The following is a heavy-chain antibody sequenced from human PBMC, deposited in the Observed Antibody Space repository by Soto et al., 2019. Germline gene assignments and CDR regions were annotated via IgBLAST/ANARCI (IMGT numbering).Heavy chain of an antibody. D-gene: IGHD6-19*01. CDR1: GFSFSSYA. Sequence: PGGSLRLSCAASGFSFSSYAMNWVRQAPGKGLEWVSVISGSGDSTYYADSVKGRFTISRDNSKNTLYLQMISLRAEDTAVYYCARRSSGWYFDYWGQGPLVTVSS. CDR3: ARRSSGWYFDY. J-gene: IGHJ4*02. V-gene: IGHV3-23*01. CDR2: ISGSGDST.